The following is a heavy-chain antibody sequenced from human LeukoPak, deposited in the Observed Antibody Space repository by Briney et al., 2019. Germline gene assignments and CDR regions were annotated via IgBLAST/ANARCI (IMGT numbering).Heavy chain of an antibody. CDR3: ASDQQSRSYHYYYYMDV. D-gene: IGHD6-13*01. V-gene: IGHV4-4*07. Sequence: SETLSLTCTVSGGSISSYYWSWIRQPAGKGLEWIGRIYTSGSTNYNPSLKSRVTISVDKSKNQFSLKLSSVTAADTAVYYCASDQQSRSYHYYYYMDVWGKGTTVTVSS. CDR1: GGSISSYY. J-gene: IGHJ6*03. CDR2: IYTSGST.